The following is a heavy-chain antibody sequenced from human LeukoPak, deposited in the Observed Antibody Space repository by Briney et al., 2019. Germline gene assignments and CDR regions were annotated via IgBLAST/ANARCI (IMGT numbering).Heavy chain of an antibody. CDR1: GFTFSSYA. J-gene: IGHJ4*02. Sequence: GGSLRLSCAASGFTFSSYAMHWVRQAPGKGLEWVAVISYDGSNKYYADSVKGRFTISRDNSKNTLYLQMNSLRAEDTAVYYCARDPISSGWYVDYWGQGTLVTVSS. CDR3: ARDPISSGWYVDY. CDR2: ISYDGSNK. V-gene: IGHV3-30-3*01. D-gene: IGHD6-19*01.